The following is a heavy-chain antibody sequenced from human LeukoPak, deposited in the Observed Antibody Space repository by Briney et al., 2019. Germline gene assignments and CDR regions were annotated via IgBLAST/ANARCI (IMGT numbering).Heavy chain of an antibody. CDR2: ISGSGGST. V-gene: IGHV3-23*01. CDR3: AKERLTTTTFVS. CDR1: GFTFSTYA. D-gene: IGHD4-11*01. J-gene: IGHJ4*02. Sequence: GGSLRLSCAASGFTFSTYAMRWVRQAPGKGLEGVSLISGSGGSTYYADSVKGRFTISRDNGKNTLSLQMNSLRAEDTALYYCAKERLTTTTFVSWGRGTLVTVSS.